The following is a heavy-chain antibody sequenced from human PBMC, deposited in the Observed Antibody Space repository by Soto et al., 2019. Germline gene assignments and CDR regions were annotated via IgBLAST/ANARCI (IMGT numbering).Heavy chain of an antibody. CDR1: GYTFTSYD. CDR3: ARYRATAAAFYYYYGMDV. V-gene: IGHV1-8*01. Sequence: QVQLVQSGAEVKKPGASVKVSCKASGYTFTSYDINWVRQATGQGLEWMGWMNPNSGNTGYAQKFQGRVTMTRNTSIRTAYMELSSLRSEDTAVYYCARYRATAAAFYYYYGMDVWGQGTTVTVSS. CDR2: MNPNSGNT. J-gene: IGHJ6*02. D-gene: IGHD6-13*01.